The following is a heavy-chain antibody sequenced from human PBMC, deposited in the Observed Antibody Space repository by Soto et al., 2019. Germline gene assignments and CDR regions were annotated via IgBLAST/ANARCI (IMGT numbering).Heavy chain of an antibody. V-gene: IGHV4-39*01. Sequence: LSLPCSVSGASISSSEYFGACIRQAPGKGLEWIATTYDSGNTYYSPSVIGRVTISVDTSKNHFSLRLTSVTAADTAVYYCARRMQHGKWRFEYWVEGAEVTVSS. CDR1: GASISSSEYF. CDR2: TYDSGNT. D-gene: IGHD1-26*01. CDR3: ARRMQHGKWRFEY. J-gene: IGHJ4*02.